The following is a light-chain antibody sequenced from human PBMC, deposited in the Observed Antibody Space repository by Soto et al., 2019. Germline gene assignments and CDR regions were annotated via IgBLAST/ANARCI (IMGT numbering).Light chain of an antibody. CDR3: QQSYSTPWT. CDR2: AAS. V-gene: IGKV1-39*01. Sequence: ESPSSLSASVGDRVTITCRASQSISSYLNWYQQKPGKAPKLLIYAASSLQSGVPSRFSGSGSGTDFTLTISSLQPEDFATYYCQQSYSTPWTFGQGTKVEIK. CDR1: QSISSY. J-gene: IGKJ1*01.